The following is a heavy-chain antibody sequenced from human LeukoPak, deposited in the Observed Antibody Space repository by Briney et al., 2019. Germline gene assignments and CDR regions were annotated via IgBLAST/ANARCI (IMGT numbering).Heavy chain of an antibody. Sequence: GASVKVSCKASGYTFMNYDINWVRQAPGQGLEWMGWMNPKSGNTGYAQNFQGRVTMTRNASMSTAYMELRSLRSEDTAVYYCARGLRVVIGGSPPWYYFGYWGQGSLVTVSS. V-gene: IGHV1-8*01. CDR1: GYTFMNYD. D-gene: IGHD2-15*01. CDR3: ARGLRVVIGGSPPWYYFGY. CDR2: MNPKSGNT. J-gene: IGHJ4*02.